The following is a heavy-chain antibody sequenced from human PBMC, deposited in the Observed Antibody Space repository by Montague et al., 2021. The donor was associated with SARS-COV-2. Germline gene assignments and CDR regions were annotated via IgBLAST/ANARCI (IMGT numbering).Heavy chain of an antibody. V-gene: IGHV2-5*01. J-gene: IGHJ4*02. CDR3: AHSLLFSSLGEFDS. Sequence: PALVKPTQTLTLTCTFSGFSLISDGVGVGWIRQPPGKALEWLALIFWNDDKRYNSSLKNRLTVTKDTSKNQVVLTMTNMDPLDTGTYYCAHSLLFSSLGEFDSWGQRTLVTVAS. CDR2: IFWNDDK. CDR1: GFSLISDGVG. D-gene: IGHD7-27*01.